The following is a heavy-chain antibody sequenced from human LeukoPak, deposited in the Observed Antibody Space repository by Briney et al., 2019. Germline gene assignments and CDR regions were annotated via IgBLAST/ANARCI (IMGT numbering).Heavy chain of an antibody. CDR2: INHSGST. Sequence: PSETLSLTCAVYGGSFSGYYWSWIRQPPGKGLEWIGEINHSGSTNYNPSLKSRVTISVDKSKNQFSLKLSSVTAADTAVYYCARLYYHDSSGYMTIMAFDIWGQGTMVTVSS. D-gene: IGHD3-22*01. V-gene: IGHV4-34*01. CDR1: GGSFSGYY. J-gene: IGHJ3*02. CDR3: ARLYYHDSSGYMTIMAFDI.